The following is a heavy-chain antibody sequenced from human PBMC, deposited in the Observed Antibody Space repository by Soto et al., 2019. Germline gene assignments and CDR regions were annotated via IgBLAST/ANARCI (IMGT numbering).Heavy chain of an antibody. CDR1: GFTFSSYA. CDR2: ISYDGSNK. V-gene: IGHV3-30-3*01. Sequence: PGGSLRLSCAASGFTFSSYAMHWVRQAPGKGLEWVAVISYDGSNKYYADSVKGRFTISRDNSKNTLYLQMNSLRAEDTAVYYCARVDIVLMVYAINYGKDVWCPASTVTVAS. CDR3: ARVDIVLMVYAINYGKDV. J-gene: IGHJ6*02. D-gene: IGHD2-8*01.